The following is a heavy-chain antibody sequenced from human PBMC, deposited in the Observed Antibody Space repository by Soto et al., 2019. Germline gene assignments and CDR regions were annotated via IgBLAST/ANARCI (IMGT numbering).Heavy chain of an antibody. CDR3: ARAQFMITFGGVIAPFDY. D-gene: IGHD3-16*02. CDR1: GYSFTSYW. J-gene: IGHJ4*02. Sequence: PGESLKISCKGSGYSFTSYWIGWVRQMPGKGLEWMGIIYPDDSDTRYSPSFQGQVTISADKSISTAYLQWSSLKASDTAMYYCARAQFMITFGGVIAPFDYWGQGTLVTVSS. CDR2: IYPDDSDT. V-gene: IGHV5-51*01.